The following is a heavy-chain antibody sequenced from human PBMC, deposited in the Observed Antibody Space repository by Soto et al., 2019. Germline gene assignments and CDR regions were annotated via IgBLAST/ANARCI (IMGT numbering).Heavy chain of an antibody. CDR1: GCTFSSSW. J-gene: IGHJ6*02. CDR3: ARVSAVEICGVIILEMHI. Sequence: GESLKISCKASGCTFSSSWISWVRQTTGKGLERMYSAVPRDPKIHSTPYSERLDTTSGDMSIPSASGQWSAVEAADTAIYYCARVSAVEICGVIILEMHIGGQGTTVTVSS. CDR2: AVPRDPKI. D-gene: IGHD3-3*01. V-gene: IGHV5-10-1*01.